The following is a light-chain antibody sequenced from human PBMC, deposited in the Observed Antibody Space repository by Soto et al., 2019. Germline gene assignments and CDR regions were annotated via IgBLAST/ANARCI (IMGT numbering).Light chain of an antibody. CDR3: QQASSFPLT. Sequence: DIQMTQSPSSLSASVGDRVTITCRASQPISSWLAWYQQKPGQPPNLLIYSASTLRSGVPSRFSGSESGTLFTLTITNLQPEDFATYYCQQASSFPLTFGGGTKVEV. CDR2: SAS. V-gene: IGKV1-12*01. J-gene: IGKJ4*01. CDR1: QPISSW.